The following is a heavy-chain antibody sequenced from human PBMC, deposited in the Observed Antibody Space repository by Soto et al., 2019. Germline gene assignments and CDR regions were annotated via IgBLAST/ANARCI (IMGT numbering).Heavy chain of an antibody. Sequence: GESLKISCKGSVYSFTSYWIGWVRQMPGKGLEWMGIIYPGDSDTRYSPSFQGQVTISADKSISTAYLQWSSLKASDTAMYYCARRQYIVGAPGYGMDVWGQGTTVTVSS. D-gene: IGHD1-26*01. CDR2: IYPGDSDT. V-gene: IGHV5-51*01. CDR3: ARRQYIVGAPGYGMDV. J-gene: IGHJ6*02. CDR1: VYSFTSYW.